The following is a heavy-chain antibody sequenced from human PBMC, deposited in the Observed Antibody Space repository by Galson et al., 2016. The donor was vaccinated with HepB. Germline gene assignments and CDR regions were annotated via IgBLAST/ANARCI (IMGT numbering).Heavy chain of an antibody. CDR2: INHSGDT. CDR1: GGAFSGYY. J-gene: IGHJ4*02. CDR3: ARGFPFGPRRSGFRV. D-gene: IGHD3-3*01. V-gene: IGHV4-34*01. Sequence: SETLSLTCVVYGGAFSGYYWTWIRQPPGKGLEWIGEINHSGDTNYNPSLKSRVNMSVDTSKKQISLKLTSVNAADTAVYYVARGFPFGPRRSGFRVWGQGTLAIVSS.